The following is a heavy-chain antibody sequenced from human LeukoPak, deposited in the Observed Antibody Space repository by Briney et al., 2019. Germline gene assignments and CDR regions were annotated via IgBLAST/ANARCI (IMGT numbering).Heavy chain of an antibody. D-gene: IGHD1-7*01. V-gene: IGHV4-34*01. CDR2: INHSGST. Sequence: SETLSLTCAVYGGSFSGYYWSWIRQPPGKGLEWIGEINHSGSTNYNPFLKSRVTISVDTSKNQFSLKLSSVTAADTAVYYCARGTTRRHYYYYMDVWGKGTTVTVSS. CDR3: ARGTTRRHYYYYMDV. CDR1: GGSFSGYY. J-gene: IGHJ6*03.